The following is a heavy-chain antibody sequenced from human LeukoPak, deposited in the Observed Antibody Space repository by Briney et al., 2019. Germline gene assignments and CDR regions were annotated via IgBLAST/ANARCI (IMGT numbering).Heavy chain of an antibody. CDR2: ITIGGNN. CDR3: ARGWHCSGGICHSSMDV. V-gene: IGHV4-4*07. Sequence: SETLSLTCTVSGGSISIYYWSWIRQPAGKGLEWVERITIGGNNDYNPSLKSRVTMSADTSKNQFSLRLSSVTAADTAFYYCARGWHCSGGICHSSMDVWGKGTTVTVSS. CDR1: GGSISIYY. D-gene: IGHD2-15*01. J-gene: IGHJ6*03.